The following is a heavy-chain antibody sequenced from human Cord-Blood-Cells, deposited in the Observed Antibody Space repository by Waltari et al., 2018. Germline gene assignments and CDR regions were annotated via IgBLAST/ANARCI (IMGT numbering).Heavy chain of an antibody. CDR3: AGGGADAFDI. J-gene: IGHJ3*02. D-gene: IGHD3-16*01. CDR1: GGSISSYY. Sequence: QVQLQESGPGLVKPSETLSLTCTVSGGSISSYYWSWIRQPPGKGLEWIGYIYYSGSTTYTPALKSRVTISVDPSKHEFSLELSSVTAADTAVYYCAGGGADAFDIWGQGTMVTVSS. V-gene: IGHV4-59*08. CDR2: IYYSGST.